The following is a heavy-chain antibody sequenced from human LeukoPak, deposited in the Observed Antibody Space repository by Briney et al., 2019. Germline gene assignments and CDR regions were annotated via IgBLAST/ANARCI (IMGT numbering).Heavy chain of an antibody. CDR2: IYAGASDT. D-gene: IGHD3-16*01. V-gene: IGHV5-51*01. J-gene: IGHJ4*02. CDR3: ARLLGYYFDY. Sequence: GESLKISCKGSGXSFTSYWIGWVRQMPGKGLEWMGIIYAGASDTRYSPSFQGQVTISADKSISTAYLQWSSLKASDTGMYYCARLLGYYFDYWGQGTLVTVSS. CDR1: GXSFTSYW.